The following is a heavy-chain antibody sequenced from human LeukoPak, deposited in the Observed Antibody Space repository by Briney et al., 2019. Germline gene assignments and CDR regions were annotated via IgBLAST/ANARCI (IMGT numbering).Heavy chain of an antibody. Sequence: SSETLSLTCTVSGGSINSGAYYWSWIRQHPGKGLEWIVYIFYNGNTFYNPSLQSRVTISMDTSQNQFSLKLSSVTAADTAVYFCARDRVDYYGSGSYFIDYWGQGTLVTVSS. V-gene: IGHV4-31*03. CDR1: GGSINSGAYY. CDR3: ARDRVDYYGSGSYFIDY. D-gene: IGHD3-10*01. CDR2: IFYNGNT. J-gene: IGHJ4*02.